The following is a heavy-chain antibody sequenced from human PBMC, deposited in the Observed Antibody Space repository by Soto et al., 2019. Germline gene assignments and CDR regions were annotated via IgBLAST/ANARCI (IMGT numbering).Heavy chain of an antibody. CDR1: GFTFSSYA. J-gene: IGHJ3*02. CDR3: VKVRRYTRSIPNAFDI. V-gene: IGHV3-23*01. Sequence: GRSLRLSCAASGFTFSSYAMSWVRQAPGKGLEWVSAISGSGGSTYYADSVKGRFTISRDNSKNKLYLQMNSLRAEDTAVYYCVKVRRYTRSIPNAFDIWGQGTMVTVSS. D-gene: IGHD6-13*01. CDR2: ISGSGGST.